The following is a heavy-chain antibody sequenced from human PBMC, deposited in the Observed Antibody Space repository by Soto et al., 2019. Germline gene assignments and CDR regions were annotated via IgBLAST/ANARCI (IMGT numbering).Heavy chain of an antibody. CDR2: IYHSGST. J-gene: IGHJ3*02. CDR3: PRPYLYQTSGYFRPADNFDI. CDR1: GGSISSSNW. V-gene: IGHV4-4*02. Sequence: SETLSLTCSVSGGSISSSNWWSWVRQPPGKGLEWIGEIYHSGSTNYNPSLKSRVTISVDKSKNQFSLKLSSVTAADTAVYYCPRPYLYQTSGYFRPADNFDIWGQGTMVTVSS. D-gene: IGHD3-22*01.